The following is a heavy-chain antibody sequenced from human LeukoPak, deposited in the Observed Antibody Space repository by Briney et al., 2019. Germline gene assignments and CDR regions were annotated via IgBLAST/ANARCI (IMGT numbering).Heavy chain of an antibody. CDR3: ARVLREHGAFDI. CDR2: IYTSGST. J-gene: IGHJ3*02. D-gene: IGHD1-26*01. V-gene: IGHV4-61*02. CDR1: GGSISSGSYY. Sequence: SETLSLTCTVSGGSISSGSYYWSWIRQPAGKGLEWIGRIYTSGSTNYNPSLKSRVTISVDTSKNQFSLKLSSVTAADTAVYYCARVLREHGAFDIWGQGTMVTVSS.